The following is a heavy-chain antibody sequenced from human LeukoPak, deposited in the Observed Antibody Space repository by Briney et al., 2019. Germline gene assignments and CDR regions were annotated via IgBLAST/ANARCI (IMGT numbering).Heavy chain of an antibody. CDR2: ISANGGNT. D-gene: IGHD4-17*01. J-gene: IGHJ6*03. V-gene: IGHV3-64*01. CDR3: AREKKVTTIIPSNRDYYYYYYMDV. CDR1: GFTFTNYA. Sequence: GGSLRLSCAASGFTFTNYAMHWVRQAPGKGLEYVSTISANGGNTYYANSVKGRFTISRDNSKNTLYLQMGSLGAEDMAVYYCAREKKVTTIIPSNRDYYYYYYMDVWGKGTTVTVSS.